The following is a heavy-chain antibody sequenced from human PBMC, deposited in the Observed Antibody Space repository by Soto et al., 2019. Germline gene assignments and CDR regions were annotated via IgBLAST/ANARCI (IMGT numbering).Heavy chain of an antibody. D-gene: IGHD4-17*01. CDR2: ISCNSGNL. V-gene: IGHV3-9*01. CDR1: GFTFDDYA. J-gene: IGHJ4*02. CDR3: AKGASTTVFAFNDY. Sequence: EVQLVESGGGLVQPGRSLRLSCAASGFTFDDYAMHWVRQVPGKGLEWVSSISCNSGNLGYADSVKGRITISRDNAKNSLYLQMNSLRGEDTALYYCAKGASTTVFAFNDYWGQGTLVTVSS.